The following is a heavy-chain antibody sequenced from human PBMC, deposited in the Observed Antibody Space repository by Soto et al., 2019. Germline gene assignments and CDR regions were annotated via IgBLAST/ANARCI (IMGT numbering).Heavy chain of an antibody. CDR2: ISWNSDSI. Sequence: EGQLVESGGGFVQPGRSLRLSCAGSGFIFDDFALHWVRQAPGKGLEWVSGISWNSDSIGYADAVKGRFTISRDNAKNSLYLQMNSLRVEDKALYYCTKVGGLYDFWSGPLHFDLWGQGTLVTVSS. CDR1: GFIFDDFA. D-gene: IGHD3-3*01. V-gene: IGHV3-9*01. J-gene: IGHJ4*02. CDR3: TKVGGLYDFWSGPLHFDL.